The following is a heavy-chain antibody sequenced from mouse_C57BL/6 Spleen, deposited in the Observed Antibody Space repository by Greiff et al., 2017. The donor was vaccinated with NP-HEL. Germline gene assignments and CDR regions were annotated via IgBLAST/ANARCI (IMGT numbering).Heavy chain of an antibody. D-gene: IGHD1-1*01. Sequence: VQLKESVAELVRPGASVKLSCTASGFNIKNTYMHWVKQRPEQGLEWIGRIDPANGNTKYAPKFQGKATITADTSSNTAYLQLSSLTSEDTAIYYCARCSLYYYGSSQFDYWGQGTTLTVSS. CDR3: ARCSLYYYGSSQFDY. CDR2: IDPANGNT. V-gene: IGHV14-3*01. CDR1: GFNIKNTY. J-gene: IGHJ2*01.